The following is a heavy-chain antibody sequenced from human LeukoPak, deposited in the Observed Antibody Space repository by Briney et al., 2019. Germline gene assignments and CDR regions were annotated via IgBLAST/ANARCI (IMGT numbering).Heavy chain of an antibody. CDR1: GFTFSDYG. Sequence: GKSLRLSCTASGFTFSDYGMHWVRQPPGKGLEWVAIIWYDGSNKKYEDSVKGRFTISRDNSKNTLYLQMNSLRAEDTAVYYCARHYSSWYYDYWGQGTLVTVSS. V-gene: IGHV3-33*01. J-gene: IGHJ4*02. CDR2: IWYDGSNK. D-gene: IGHD6-13*01. CDR3: ARHYSSWYYDY.